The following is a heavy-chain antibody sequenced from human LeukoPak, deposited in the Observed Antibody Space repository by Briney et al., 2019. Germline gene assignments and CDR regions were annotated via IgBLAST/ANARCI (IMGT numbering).Heavy chain of an antibody. D-gene: IGHD1-26*01. V-gene: IGHV3-21*01. Sequence: GGSLRLSCAASGFTFSTYNMNWVRQAPGKGLEWVSSITSSSIYTFYADSVKGRFTISRDNAKNSLYLQMNSLRAEDTAVYYCAKCGRVVVGSTNYFYYYMDVWGKGTTVTISS. CDR2: ITSSSIYT. CDR3: AKCGRVVVGSTNYFYYYMDV. J-gene: IGHJ6*03. CDR1: GFTFSTYN.